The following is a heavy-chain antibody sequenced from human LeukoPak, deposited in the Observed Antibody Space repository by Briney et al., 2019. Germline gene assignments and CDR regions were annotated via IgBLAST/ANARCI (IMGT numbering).Heavy chain of an antibody. CDR1: GGSISSGGYY. CDR3: ASGRTAYYDFWSGYLAN. CDR2: IYYSEST. J-gene: IGHJ4*02. V-gene: IGHV4-31*03. D-gene: IGHD3-3*01. Sequence: KPSETLSLTCTVSGGSISSGGYYWSWIRQHPGKGLEWIGYIYYSESTYYNPSLMSRVTISVDTSKNQFSLKLSSVTAADTAVYYCASGRTAYYDFWSGYLANWGQGTLVTVSS.